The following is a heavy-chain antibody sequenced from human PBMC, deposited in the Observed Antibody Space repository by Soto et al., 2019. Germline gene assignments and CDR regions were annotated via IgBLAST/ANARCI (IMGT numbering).Heavy chain of an antibody. J-gene: IGHJ3*02. CDR1: GFTFSSYG. V-gene: IGHV3-33*01. Sequence: GGSLRLSCAASGFTFSSYGMHWVRQAPGKGLEWVAVIWYDGSNKYYADSVKGRFTISRDNSKNTLYLQMNSLRAEDTAVYYCARDFKDYYDSSGYYYVEYAFDIWGQGTMVTVSS. CDR3: ARDFKDYYDSSGYYYVEYAFDI. D-gene: IGHD3-22*01. CDR2: IWYDGSNK.